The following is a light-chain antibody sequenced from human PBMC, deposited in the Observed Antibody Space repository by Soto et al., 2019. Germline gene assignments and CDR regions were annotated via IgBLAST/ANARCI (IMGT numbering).Light chain of an antibody. CDR1: QTISSW. Sequence: DIQMTQSRSTLSGSVGDRVTIPCRASQTISSWLAWYQQQPGKAPKLLIYKASTLKSGVPSRFSGSGSGTEFTLTISSLQPDDFATYYCQHYNSYSEAFGQGTKVDIK. J-gene: IGKJ1*01. CDR3: QHYNSYSEA. V-gene: IGKV1-5*03. CDR2: KAS.